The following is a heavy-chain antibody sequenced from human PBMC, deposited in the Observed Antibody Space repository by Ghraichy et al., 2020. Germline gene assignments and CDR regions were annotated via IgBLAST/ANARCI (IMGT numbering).Heavy chain of an antibody. CDR1: GGSFSHYY. CDR2: INHSGST. CDR3: ARAKHTGNYYYYYGMDV. V-gene: IGHV4-34*01. D-gene: IGHD1-26*01. J-gene: IGHJ6*02. Sequence: GSLSLTCAVYGGSFSHYYWSWIRQPPGKGLEWIGEINHSGSTNYNPSLKSRVTISVDTSKNQFSLKLTSVTAADTAVYYCARAKHTGNYYYYYGMDVWGQGTTVTVSS.